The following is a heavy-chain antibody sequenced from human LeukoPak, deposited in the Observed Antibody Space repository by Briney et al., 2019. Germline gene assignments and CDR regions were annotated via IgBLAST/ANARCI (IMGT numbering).Heavy chain of an antibody. V-gene: IGHV4-59*01. J-gene: IGHJ4*02. CDR3: ARAPGHYYDSSGYYLDY. Sequence: PSETLSLTCTVSGGSISSYYWSWIRQPPGKGLEWIGYIYYSGSTNYNPSLKSRVTISVDTSKNQFSLKLSSVTAADTAVYYCARAPGHYYDSSGYYLDYWGQGTLVTVSS. CDR2: IYYSGST. D-gene: IGHD3-22*01. CDR1: GGSISSYY.